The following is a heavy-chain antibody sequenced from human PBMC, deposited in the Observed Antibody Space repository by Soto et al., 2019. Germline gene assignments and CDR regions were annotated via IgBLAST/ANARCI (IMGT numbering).Heavy chain of an antibody. CDR3: AREVLNDYNLNYYGMDV. J-gene: IGHJ6*02. CDR2: IYYSGST. CDR1: GGSISSFY. Sequence: SETLSLTCSVSGGSISSFYWSWIRQPPGKGLEWIGYIYYSGSTNYNPSLKSRVTISVDTPKNQFSLKLSSVTAADTAVYYCAREVLNDYNLNYYGMDVWGQGTTVTVSS. D-gene: IGHD4-4*01. V-gene: IGHV4-59*01.